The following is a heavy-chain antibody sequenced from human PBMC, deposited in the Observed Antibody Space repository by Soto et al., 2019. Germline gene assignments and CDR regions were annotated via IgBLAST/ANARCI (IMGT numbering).Heavy chain of an antibody. CDR1: GGSISSGGYY. Sequence: PSETLSLTCTVSGGSISSGGYYWSWIRQHPGKGLEWIGYIYYSGSTYYNPSLESRVTISVDTSKNQFSLKLSSVTAADTAVYYCASIKLSRNPADYDFWSGYYQPTYFDYWGQGTLVTVSS. D-gene: IGHD3-3*01. CDR2: IYYSGST. CDR3: ASIKLSRNPADYDFWSGYYQPTYFDY. J-gene: IGHJ4*02. V-gene: IGHV4-31*03.